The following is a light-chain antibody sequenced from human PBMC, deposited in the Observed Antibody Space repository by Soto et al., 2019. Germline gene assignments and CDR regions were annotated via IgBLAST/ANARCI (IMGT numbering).Light chain of an antibody. V-gene: IGKV1-39*01. CDR3: QQSFTIPWT. Sequence: DIQMTQSPSSLSASVGDRVTITCRASQYIGTYLNWYQLKPGKAPKLLMSSASRLQSGVPSTFSGRGSGTDFTLTISRLQPADFATYYCQQSFTIPWTFGQGTRVEIK. CDR2: SAS. J-gene: IGKJ1*01. CDR1: QYIGTY.